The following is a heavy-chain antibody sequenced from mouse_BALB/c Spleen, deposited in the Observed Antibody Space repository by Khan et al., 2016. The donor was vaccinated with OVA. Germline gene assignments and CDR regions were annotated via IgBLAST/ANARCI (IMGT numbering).Heavy chain of an antibody. V-gene: IGHV2-9*02. CDR3: ARAFYYGAWFAY. Sequence: VQLQESGPGLVAPSQTLSITCTVSGFSVTNYGVHWVRQPPGKGLEWLGVIWAGGSTNRNSALMSRLSISKDDSKRQVFLTMNSLQTDDTAIYYCARAFYYGAWFAYWGQGTLVTVSA. CDR1: GFSVTNYG. CDR2: IWAGGST. J-gene: IGHJ3*01. D-gene: IGHD1-1*01.